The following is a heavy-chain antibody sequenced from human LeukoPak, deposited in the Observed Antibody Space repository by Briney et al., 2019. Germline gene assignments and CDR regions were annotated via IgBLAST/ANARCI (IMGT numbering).Heavy chain of an antibody. CDR1: GGSFSGYY. J-gene: IGHJ3*02. CDR2: INHSGST. D-gene: IGHD5-24*01. Sequence: SETLSLTCAVYGGSFSGYYWSWIRQPPGKGLEWIGEINHSGSTNYNPSLKSRVTISVDTSKNQFSLKLSSATAADTAVYYCARVRKRWLPNDAFDIWGQGTMVTVSS. CDR3: ARVRKRWLPNDAFDI. V-gene: IGHV4-34*01.